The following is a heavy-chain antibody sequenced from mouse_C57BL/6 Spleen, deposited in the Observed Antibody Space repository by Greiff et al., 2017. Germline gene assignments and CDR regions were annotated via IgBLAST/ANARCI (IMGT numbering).Heavy chain of an antibody. CDR3: ARETQGAMDY. J-gene: IGHJ4*01. V-gene: IGHV1-82*01. Sequence: QVQLKQSGPELVKPGASVKISCKASGYAFSSSWMNWVKQRPGKGLEWIGRIYPGDGDTNYNGKFKGKATLTADKSSSTAYMQLSSLTSEDSAVYFCARETQGAMDYWGQGTSVTVSS. D-gene: IGHD3-2*02. CDR2: IYPGDGDT. CDR1: GYAFSSSW.